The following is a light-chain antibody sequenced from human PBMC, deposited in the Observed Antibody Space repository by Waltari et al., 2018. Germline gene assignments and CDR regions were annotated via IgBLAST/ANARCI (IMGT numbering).Light chain of an antibody. V-gene: IGLV2-14*01. Sequence: QSALTQPASVSGSPGQSITISCTGTSSAVGDYNFVSWYQQSPGRAPKVILSDYNVRPSGVSTRFSGSMSGNTASLIISGLQAADEAVYYCISYTNSASLWVFGGGTKLTVL. CDR3: ISYTNSASLWV. CDR2: DYN. CDR1: SSAVGDYNF. J-gene: IGLJ3*02.